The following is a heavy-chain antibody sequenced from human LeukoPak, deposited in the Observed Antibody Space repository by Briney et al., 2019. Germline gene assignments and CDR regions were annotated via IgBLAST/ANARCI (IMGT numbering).Heavy chain of an antibody. D-gene: IGHD5-18*01. CDR1: GFTFSSYA. CDR2: IKGDGSTT. V-gene: IGHV3-74*01. Sequence: GGSLRLSCAASGFTFSSYAMSWVRQAPGKGLVWVSRIKGDGSTTTYADSVKGRFTISRDNAKNTLYLQMNSLGAEDTAVYYCARPGYSYGQFDYWGQGTLVTISS. CDR3: ARPGYSYGQFDY. J-gene: IGHJ4*02.